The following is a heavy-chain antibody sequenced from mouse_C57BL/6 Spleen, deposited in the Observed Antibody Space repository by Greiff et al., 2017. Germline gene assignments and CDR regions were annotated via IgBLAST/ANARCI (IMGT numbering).Heavy chain of an antibody. V-gene: IGHV5-15*01. D-gene: IGHD1-1*01. CDR2: ISNLAYSI. Sequence: EVQGVESGGGLVQPGGSLKLSCAASGFTFSDYGMAWVRQAPRKGPEWVAFISNLAYSIYYADTVTGRFTISRGNAKNTLYLEMSSLRSEDTAMYYCARQGTTTHYYAMDYWGQGTSVTVSS. J-gene: IGHJ4*01. CDR1: GFTFSDYG. CDR3: ARQGTTTHYYAMDY.